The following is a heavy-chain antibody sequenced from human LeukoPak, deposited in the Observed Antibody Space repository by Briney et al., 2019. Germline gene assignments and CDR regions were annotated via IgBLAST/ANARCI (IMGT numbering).Heavy chain of an antibody. CDR1: GFSVSNTX. J-gene: IGHJ4*02. V-gene: IGHV3-53*01. CDR2: IYSGGNT. D-gene: IGHD2-21*02. CDR3: ARGTVTAPDY. Sequence: PGGSLRLSCAASGFSVSNTXXXXXXQAXXXXLEWVSXIYSGGNTXXAXSVKGRFTXXXXXXKNTLYLQMNRLRPEDTAVYYCARGTVTAPDYWGQRTLVTVSS.